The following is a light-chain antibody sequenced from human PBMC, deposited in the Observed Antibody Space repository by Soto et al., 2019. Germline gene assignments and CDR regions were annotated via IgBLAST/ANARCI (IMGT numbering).Light chain of an antibody. CDR3: QQYGSSPWT. CDR2: LGS. Sequence: DIVMTQSPLSLPVTPGEPASISCRSSQSLLHTNGKKYMDWYLQKPGQSPQLLIYLGSNRASGVPDRFSGSGSGTDFSLTISRLEPEDFVVYYCQQYGSSPWTFGQGTKVDIK. CDR1: QSLLHTNGKKY. V-gene: IGKV2-28*01. J-gene: IGKJ1*01.